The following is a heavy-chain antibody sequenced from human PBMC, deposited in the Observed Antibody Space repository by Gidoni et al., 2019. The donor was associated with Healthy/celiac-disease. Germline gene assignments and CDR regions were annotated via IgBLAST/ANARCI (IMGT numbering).Heavy chain of an antibody. J-gene: IGHJ4*02. V-gene: IGHV3-9*01. D-gene: IGHD3-10*01. CDR3: AKDLYYDGSGSFDY. Sequence: EVQLVESGGGLVQPGRSLRLSCAASGFTFDDYAMHWVRQAPGKGLEWVSGISWNSGSIGYADSVKGRFTISRDNAKNSLYLQMNSLRAEDTALYYCAKDLYYDGSGSFDYWGQGTLVTVSS. CDR2: ISWNSGSI. CDR1: GFTFDDYA.